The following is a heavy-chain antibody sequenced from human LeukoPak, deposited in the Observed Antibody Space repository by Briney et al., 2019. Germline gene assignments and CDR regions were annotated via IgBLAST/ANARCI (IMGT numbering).Heavy chain of an antibody. CDR1: GFTFSTYR. CDR3: ARDKDVYFDY. CDR2: ISSSSSYI. J-gene: IGHJ4*02. V-gene: IGHV3-21*01. Sequence: GWSLRLSCVGTGFTFSTYRMNWVRQAPGKGLEWVSSISSSSSYIYYADSVKGRITISRDNAKNSLYLQMNSLRVEDTAVYYCARDKDVYFDYWGQGTLVTVSS.